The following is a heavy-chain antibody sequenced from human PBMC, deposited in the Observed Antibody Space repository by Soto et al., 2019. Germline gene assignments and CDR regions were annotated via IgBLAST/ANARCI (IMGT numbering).Heavy chain of an antibody. D-gene: IGHD1-7*01. CDR3: TRDSRIGTTWY. CDR1: GGSVSSESYH. V-gene: IGHV4-61*01. Sequence: QVQLQESGPGLVKPSETLSLTCTVSGGSVSSESYHWSWIRQPPGKGLEWIGYIYYTGSTNYNPSLKSXXTXSXXTSKNQFSLKLSSVTAADTAVYYCTRDSRIGTTWYWGQGTLVTVSS. J-gene: IGHJ4*02. CDR2: IYYTGST.